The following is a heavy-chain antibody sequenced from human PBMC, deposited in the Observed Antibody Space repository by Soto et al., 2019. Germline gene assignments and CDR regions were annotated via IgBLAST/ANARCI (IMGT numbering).Heavy chain of an antibody. CDR2: IYPGDSDT. CDR1: GYSFTSYW. V-gene: IGHV5-51*01. CDR3: AGTYSSSPQDDYGMDV. D-gene: IGHD6-6*01. J-gene: IGHJ6*02. Sequence: GESLKISCKGSGYSFTSYWIGWVRQMPGKGLEWMGIIYPGDSDTRYSPSFQGQVTISADKSISTAYLQWSSLKASDTAMYYCAGTYSSSPQDDYGMDVRGQGTTVTVSS.